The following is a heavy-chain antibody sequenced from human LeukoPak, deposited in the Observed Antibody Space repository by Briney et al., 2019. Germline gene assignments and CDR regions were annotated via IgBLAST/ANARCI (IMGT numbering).Heavy chain of an antibody. J-gene: IGHJ4*02. CDR1: GFTFDDYA. CDR3: AKGKATVTTLFGDY. V-gene: IGHV3-9*01. Sequence: PGGSLRLSCAASGFTFDDYAMHWVRQAPGKGLEWVSGISWNSGSIGYADSVKGRFTISRDNSKNTLYLQMNSLRAEDTAVYYCAKGKATVTTLFGDYWGQGTLVTVSS. D-gene: IGHD4-17*01. CDR2: ISWNSGSI.